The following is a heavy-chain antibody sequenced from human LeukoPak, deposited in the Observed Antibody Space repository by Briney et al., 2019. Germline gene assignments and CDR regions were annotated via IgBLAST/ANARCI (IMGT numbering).Heavy chain of an antibody. Sequence: GGSLRLSCAASGFTFGAYWMHWIRQAQGKGPVWVSRINSDGTSTYYADSVKGRFTISRDNAKNTLSLQMNSLRVEDTAVYYCARGQSGYSGSWSDYWGQGTLVTVSS. J-gene: IGHJ4*02. V-gene: IGHV3-74*01. CDR1: GFTFGAYW. CDR3: ARGQSGYSGSWSDY. D-gene: IGHD6-13*01. CDR2: INSDGTST.